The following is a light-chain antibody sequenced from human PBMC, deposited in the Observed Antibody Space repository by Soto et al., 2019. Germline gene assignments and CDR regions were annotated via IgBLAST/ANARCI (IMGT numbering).Light chain of an antibody. V-gene: IGKV1-6*01. Sequence: IQLTPSPSSLSASVGGRATITCLASHGIRNDLGWYQQKPGEAPQLLIYASSSVTIAVPSRSSGSGSGTDFTLTISSLQPEDFATYYCLQDYNYPRTFGQGTKVDIK. CDR3: LQDYNYPRT. CDR1: HGIRND. J-gene: IGKJ1*01. CDR2: ASS.